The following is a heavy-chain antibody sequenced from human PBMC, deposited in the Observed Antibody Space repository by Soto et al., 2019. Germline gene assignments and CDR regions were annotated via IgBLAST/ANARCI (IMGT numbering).Heavy chain of an antibody. Sequence: QVQLVQSGAEVKKPGASVKVSCKASGYTFTSYAMHWVRQAPGQRLEWMGWINAGNGNTKYSQKFQGRVTITRDTSASTAYMELSSVRSEDTAVYYCARVPPKYYYDSSGYYDYWGQGTLVTVSS. CDR1: GYTFTSYA. J-gene: IGHJ4*02. CDR2: INAGNGNT. V-gene: IGHV1-3*01. D-gene: IGHD3-22*01. CDR3: ARVPPKYYYDSSGYYDY.